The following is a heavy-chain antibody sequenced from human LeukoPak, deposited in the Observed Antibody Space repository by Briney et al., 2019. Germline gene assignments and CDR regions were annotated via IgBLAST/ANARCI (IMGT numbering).Heavy chain of an antibody. CDR3: GRGGXDVLSGYYTMFDY. V-gene: IGHV3-48*02. D-gene: IGHD3-3*01. CDR1: GFTFRSYS. Sequence: PGGSLRLSCAASGFTFRSYSMNWVXXAPGXXXXXXSYISSGSSATYYADSVKGRFTVSRDNAKNSLYLQMNSLRDEDAAVYYCGRGGXDVLSGYYTMFDYWGQGTLVTVSS. J-gene: IGHJ4*02. CDR2: ISSGSSAT.